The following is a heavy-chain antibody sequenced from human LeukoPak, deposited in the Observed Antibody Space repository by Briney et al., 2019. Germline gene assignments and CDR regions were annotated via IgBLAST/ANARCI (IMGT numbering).Heavy chain of an antibody. J-gene: IGHJ4*02. CDR1: GGSVSSGTYY. V-gene: IGHV4-61*01. CDR3: ARSGGYSGYDVDY. Sequence: SETLSLTCTVSGGSVSSGTYYWHWIRQPPGKGLEWIGYISYSGSTNYNPSLKSRVTTSIDKSKNQFSLKLSSVTAADTAVYYCARSGGYSGYDVDYWGQGTLVTVSS. CDR2: ISYSGST. D-gene: IGHD5-12*01.